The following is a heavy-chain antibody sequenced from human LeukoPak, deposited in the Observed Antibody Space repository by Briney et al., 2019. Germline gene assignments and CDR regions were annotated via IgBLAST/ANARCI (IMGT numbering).Heavy chain of an antibody. J-gene: IGHJ4*02. CDR2: IYYTENA. CDR3: ATTRGYSYGFFYFDQ. Sequence: SETLSLTCSVSGGSITSSYWSWIRQAPGKGLEWLGYIYYTENAKYSPSLKSRVTMSLDTSKNQLSLKLTSVTAADTAVYHCATTRGYSYGFFYFDQWGQGTLVTVSS. V-gene: IGHV4-59*01. D-gene: IGHD5-18*01. CDR1: GGSITSSY.